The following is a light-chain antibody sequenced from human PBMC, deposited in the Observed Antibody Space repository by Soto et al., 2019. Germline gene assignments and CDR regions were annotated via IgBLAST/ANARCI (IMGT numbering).Light chain of an antibody. CDR2: GAS. J-gene: IGKJ5*01. Sequence: EIVMTQSPATLSVSPGERATLSCRASQSVSSNLAWYHQKPGQAPRLLIYGASTRATGIPGRFSGSGSGTEFTLTISSLQSEDFAVYYCQQYNNWPPVTFGQGTRLEIK. CDR3: QQYNNWPPVT. CDR1: QSVSSN. V-gene: IGKV3-15*01.